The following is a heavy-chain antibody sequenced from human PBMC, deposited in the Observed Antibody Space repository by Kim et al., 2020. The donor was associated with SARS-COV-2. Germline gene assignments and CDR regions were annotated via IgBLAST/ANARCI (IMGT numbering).Heavy chain of an antibody. D-gene: IGHD2-15*01. J-gene: IGHJ6*02. V-gene: IGHV3-9*01. Sequence: DSVKGRFTISRDNAKNSLYLQMNSLRAEDTALYYCAKVLDPTYYYYGMDVWGQGTTVTVSS. CDR3: AKVLDPTYYYYGMDV.